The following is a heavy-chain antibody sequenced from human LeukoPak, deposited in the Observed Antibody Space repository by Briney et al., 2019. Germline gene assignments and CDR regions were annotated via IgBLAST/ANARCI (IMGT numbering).Heavy chain of an antibody. CDR2: ISYDGSNK. J-gene: IGHJ3*02. CDR1: GFTFSSYG. D-gene: IGHD3-22*01. V-gene: IGHV3-30*18. CDR3: AKGYYYDSSVTREAVDI. Sequence: GGSLRLSCAASGFTFSSYGMHWVRQAPGKGLEWVAVISYDGSNKYYADSVKGRFTISRDNSKNTLYLQMNSLRAEDTAVYYCAKGYYYDSSVTREAVDIWGQGTMVTVSS.